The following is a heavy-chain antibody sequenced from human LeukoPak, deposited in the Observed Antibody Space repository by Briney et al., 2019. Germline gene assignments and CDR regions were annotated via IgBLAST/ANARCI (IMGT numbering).Heavy chain of an antibody. CDR3: ARDGGSSGYYPPGAGYYGMDV. V-gene: IGHV3-11*06. CDR1: GFTFSDYY. D-gene: IGHD3-22*01. CDR2: ISSSSSYT. J-gene: IGHJ6*02. Sequence: PGGSLSLSCAASGFTFSDYYMSWIRQAPGKGLEWVSYISSSSSYTNYADSVKGRFTISRDNAKNSLYLQMNSLRAEDTAVYYCARDGGSSGYYPPGAGYYGMDVWGQGTTVTVSS.